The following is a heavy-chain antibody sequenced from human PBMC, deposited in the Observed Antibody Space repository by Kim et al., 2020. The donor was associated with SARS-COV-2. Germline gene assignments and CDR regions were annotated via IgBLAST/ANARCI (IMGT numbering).Heavy chain of an antibody. CDR2: INHSGST. V-gene: IGHV4-34*01. D-gene: IGHD3-3*01. J-gene: IGHJ5*02. Sequence: SETLSLTCAVYGGSFSGYYWSWIRQPPGKGLEWIGEINHSGSTNYNPSLKSRVTISVDTSKNQFSLKLSSVTAADTAVYYCARVTSITIFGVVGYNWFDPWGQGTPVTVSS. CDR3: ARVTSITIFGVVGYNWFDP. CDR1: GGSFSGYY.